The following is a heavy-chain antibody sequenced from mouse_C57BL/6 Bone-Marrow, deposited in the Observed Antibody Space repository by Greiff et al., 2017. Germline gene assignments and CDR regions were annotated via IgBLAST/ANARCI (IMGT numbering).Heavy chain of an antibody. D-gene: IGHD1-1*01. J-gene: IGHJ1*03. CDR3: ARLRELLRYPTRYFDV. CDR1: GYSFTDYN. V-gene: IGHV1-39*01. Sequence: EVQLQQSGPELVKPGASVKISCKASGYSFTDYNMNWVKQSNGKSLEWIGVINPNYGTTSYNQKFKGKATLTVDQSSSTAYMQLNSLTSEDSAVYYCARLRELLRYPTRYFDVWGTGTTVTVSS. CDR2: INPNYGTT.